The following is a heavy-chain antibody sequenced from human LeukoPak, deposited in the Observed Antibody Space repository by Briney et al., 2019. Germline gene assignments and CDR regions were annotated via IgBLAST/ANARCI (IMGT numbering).Heavy chain of an antibody. CDR1: GFTFSSYW. CDR3: THRASRSSSGSRRDY. D-gene: IGHD3-10*01. V-gene: IGHV3-15*01. CDR2: IKSKTDGGTT. Sequence: GGSLRLSCAVSGFTFSSYWMSWVRQAPGMGLEWVGRIKSKTDGGTTDYAAPVKGRFTISRDDSKNTLYLQMNSLKTEDTVVYYCTHRASRSSSGSRRDYWGQGTLVTVSS. J-gene: IGHJ4*02.